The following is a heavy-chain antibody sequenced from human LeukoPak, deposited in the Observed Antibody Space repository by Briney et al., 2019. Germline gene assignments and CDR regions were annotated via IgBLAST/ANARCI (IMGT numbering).Heavy chain of an antibody. CDR2: LLDSVNT. Sequence: SETLSLTCTVSGGSISSHYWSWIRQPPGKGLEWIAYLLDSVNTKDNPSLNSRLPLSADTSKNQFSLRLSSVTAADTAVYYCATIKRGSIYGYFDFWGQGIKVTVSS. CDR1: GGSISSHY. V-gene: IGHV4-59*11. D-gene: IGHD5-18*01. J-gene: IGHJ4*02. CDR3: ATIKRGSIYGYFDF.